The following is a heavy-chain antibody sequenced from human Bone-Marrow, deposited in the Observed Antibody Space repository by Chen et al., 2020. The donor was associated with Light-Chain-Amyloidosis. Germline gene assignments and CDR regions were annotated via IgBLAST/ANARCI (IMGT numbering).Heavy chain of an antibody. J-gene: IGHJ4*02. CDR3: GRYELLVPAY. CDR2: IYHSGNS. V-gene: IGHV4-38-2*01. CDR1: GYSISSGYY. Sequence: QVQLQESGPGLVKPSETLSLTCDVSGYSISSGYYWGWIRQPPGKGLEWIAGIYHSGNSYYNPSLKSRVPISVDASKNQFSLRRTSVTAADTAVYYCGRYELLVPAYWGQGTLVTVSS. D-gene: IGHD3-10*01.